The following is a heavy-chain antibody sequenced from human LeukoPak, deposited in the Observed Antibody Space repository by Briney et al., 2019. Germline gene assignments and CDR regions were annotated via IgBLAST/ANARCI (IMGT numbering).Heavy chain of an antibody. J-gene: IGHJ5*02. CDR2: ISSSGSTI. CDR3: ASPNNWFDP. Sequence: PGGSLRLSCAASGFTFSSYSMNWVRQAPGKGLEWVSYISSSGSTIYYADSVKGRFTISRDNAKNSLYLQMNRLRAEDTAVYYCASPNNWFDPWGQGTLVTVSS. CDR1: GFTFSSYS. V-gene: IGHV3-48*04.